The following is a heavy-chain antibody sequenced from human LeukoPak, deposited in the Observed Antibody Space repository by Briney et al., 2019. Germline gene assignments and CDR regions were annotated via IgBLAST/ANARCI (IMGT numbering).Heavy chain of an antibody. D-gene: IGHD1-26*01. V-gene: IGHV5-51*01. J-gene: IGHJ4*02. CDR1: GYTFGSYW. Sequence: GESLKISCKGSGYTFGSYWIGWVRQMPGKGLEWLGIIYPGDSDTRYSPSFQGQVTISADTSISTAYLQWSSLKASDTAMYYCARRRDLYSGSYYPFDYWGQGTLVTVSS. CDR3: ARRRDLYSGSYYPFDY. CDR2: IYPGDSDT.